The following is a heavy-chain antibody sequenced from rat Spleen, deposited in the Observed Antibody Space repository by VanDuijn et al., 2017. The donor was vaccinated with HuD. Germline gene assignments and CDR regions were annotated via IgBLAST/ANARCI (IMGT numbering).Heavy chain of an antibody. CDR3: ARDYYTDGYFDY. J-gene: IGHJ2*01. D-gene: IGHD1-1*01. CDR2: MWSGGTT. Sequence: QVQLRESGPGLVQPSQTLSLTCTVSGFSLTNFHVHWFRQPPGKGLEWMGIMWSGGTTDYNSALKSRLSISRDTSKNQVFLKMNSLQSEDTTTYYCARDYYTDGYFDYWGQGVMVTVSS. V-gene: IGHV2-45*01. CDR1: GFSLTNFH.